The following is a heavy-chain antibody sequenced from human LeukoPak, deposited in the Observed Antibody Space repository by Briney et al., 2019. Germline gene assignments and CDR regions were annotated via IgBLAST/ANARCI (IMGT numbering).Heavy chain of an antibody. D-gene: IGHD3-22*01. CDR3: AGVTGGTMIVAHFDY. CDR1: GGSFSGYY. CDR2: INHSGST. J-gene: IGHJ4*02. Sequence: SETLSLTCAVYGGSFSGYYWSWIRQPPGKGREWIGEINHSGSTNYNPSLKSRVTISVDTSKNQFSLKLSSVTAADTAVYYCAGVTGGTMIVAHFDYWGQGTLVTVSS. V-gene: IGHV4-34*01.